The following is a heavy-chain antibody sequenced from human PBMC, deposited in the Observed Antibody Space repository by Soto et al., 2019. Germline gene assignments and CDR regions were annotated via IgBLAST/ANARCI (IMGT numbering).Heavy chain of an antibody. Sequence: GASMKVSFKASGYTFTSYAMHWGRQAPGQRLEWMGWINAGNGNTKYSQKFQGRVTITRDTSASTAYMELSSLRSEDTAVYYCARDTRPIIAAAGKGRAYYYGMDVWGQGTTVTVSS. D-gene: IGHD6-13*01. V-gene: IGHV1-3*01. CDR2: INAGNGNT. CDR1: GYTFTSYA. CDR3: ARDTRPIIAAAGKGRAYYYGMDV. J-gene: IGHJ6*02.